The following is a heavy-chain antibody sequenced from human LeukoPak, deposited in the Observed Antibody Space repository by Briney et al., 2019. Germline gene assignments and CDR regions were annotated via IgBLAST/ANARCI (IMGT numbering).Heavy chain of an antibody. D-gene: IGHD6-13*01. V-gene: IGHV3-30*03. CDR3: ARDSRGQQLSG. Sequence: GGSLRLSCEASRFTFSKYWMSWVRQAPGKGLEWVAVISYDGSNKYYADSVKGRFTISRDNSKNTLYLQMNSLRAEDTAVYYCARDSRGQQLSGWGQGTLVTVSS. J-gene: IGHJ4*02. CDR2: ISYDGSNK. CDR1: RFTFSKYW.